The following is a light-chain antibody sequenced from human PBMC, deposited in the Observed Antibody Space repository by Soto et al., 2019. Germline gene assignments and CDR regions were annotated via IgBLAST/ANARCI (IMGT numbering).Light chain of an antibody. J-gene: IGLJ2*01. CDR2: GNS. V-gene: IGLV1-40*01. CDR1: SCNIGAGYD. Sequence: QSVLTQPPSVSGAPGQRVTISCTGSSCNIGAGYDVHWYQQLPGTAPKLLIYGNSNRPSGVPNRFSGSKSGTSASLAITGLQAEDEADYYCQSYGGSRSGVVFGGGTKLTVL. CDR3: QSYGGSRSGVV.